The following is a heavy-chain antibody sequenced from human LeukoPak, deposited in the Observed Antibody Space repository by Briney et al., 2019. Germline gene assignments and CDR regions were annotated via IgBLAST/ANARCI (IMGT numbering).Heavy chain of an antibody. CDR1: GYTFTSYG. V-gene: IGHV1-18*01. J-gene: IGHJ3*02. CDR3: TRHTPAEYHYDSSGYHPGDAFDI. CDR2: ISAYNGNT. D-gene: IGHD3-22*01. Sequence: ASVKVSCKASGYTFTSYGISWVRQAPGQGLEWMGWISAYNGNTNYAQKLQGRVTMTTDTSTSTAYMELRSLRSDDTAVYYCTRHTPAEYHYDSSGYHPGDAFDIWGQGTMVTVSS.